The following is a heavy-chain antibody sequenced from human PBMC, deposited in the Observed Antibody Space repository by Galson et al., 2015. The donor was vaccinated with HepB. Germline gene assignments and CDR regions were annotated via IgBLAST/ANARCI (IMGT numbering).Heavy chain of an antibody. J-gene: IGHJ4*02. CDR2: TYYKSKYYN. V-gene: IGHV6-1*01. CDR3: ARGWGITMVRGLPYYLDS. Sequence: CAISEDSVSSTSATWNWIRQSPSRGLEWLGRTYYKSKYYNDYAVSVRSRITINPDTSKNQFSLQLSSVTPEDTAVYYCARGWGITMVRGLPYYLDSWGQGTLVTVSS. D-gene: IGHD3-10*01. CDR1: EDSVSSTSAT.